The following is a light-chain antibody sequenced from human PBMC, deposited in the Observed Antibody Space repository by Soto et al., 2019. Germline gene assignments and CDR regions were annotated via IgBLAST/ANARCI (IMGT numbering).Light chain of an antibody. CDR2: DAS. Sequence: EFVLTQSPGTLSLSPGERATLSCRASQTVRNNYLAWYQQKPGQAPRLLIYDASNRATGIPARFSGSGSGTDFTLTISSLEPEDFAVYYCQQRSNWPLITFGQGTRLEIK. J-gene: IGKJ5*01. V-gene: IGKV3-11*01. CDR3: QQRSNWPLIT. CDR1: QTVRNNY.